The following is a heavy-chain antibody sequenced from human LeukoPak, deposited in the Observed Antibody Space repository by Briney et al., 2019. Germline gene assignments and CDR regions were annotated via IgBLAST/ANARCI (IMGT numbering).Heavy chain of an antibody. J-gene: IGHJ4*02. Sequence: GGSLRLSCVASGFTFSTYTINWVRQAPGKGLEWDSSISSSSTYIYYADSLKGRFTISRDNARNSLYLQMNSLRAEDTAVYYCARDKRRYFDFWGQGTRVTVSA. CDR3: ARDKRRYFDF. V-gene: IGHV3-21*01. CDR2: ISSSSTYI. CDR1: GFTFSTYT. D-gene: IGHD1-1*01.